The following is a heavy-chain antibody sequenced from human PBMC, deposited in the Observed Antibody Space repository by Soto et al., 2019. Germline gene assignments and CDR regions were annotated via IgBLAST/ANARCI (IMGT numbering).Heavy chain of an antibody. V-gene: IGHV3-64*01. J-gene: IGHJ3*02. CDR2: ISSNGGTT. D-gene: IGHD6-19*01. CDR3: ARDKALGYNSGWYSAFDI. CDR1: GFTFSSYA. Sequence: EVQLVESGGGLVQPGGSLRLSCAASGFTFSSYAMHWVRQAPGKGLEYVSVISSNGGTTSYANSVKGRFTVSRDSSKNTLYLQMGSLRADDMAVYYCARDKALGYNSGWYSAFDIWGQGTMVTVSS.